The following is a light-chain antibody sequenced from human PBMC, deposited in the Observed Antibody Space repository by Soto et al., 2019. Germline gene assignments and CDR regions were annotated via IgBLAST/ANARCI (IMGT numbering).Light chain of an antibody. J-gene: IGLJ3*02. CDR3: SSYAGSNNWV. CDR1: SSDVGGYNY. CDR2: EVS. Sequence: QSALTQPPSASGSPGQSVTISCTGTSSDVGGYNYVSGYQQHPGKAPKLMIYEVSKRPSGVPDRFSGSKSGNTASLTVSGLQAEDEADYYCSSYAGSNNWVFGGGTQLTVL. V-gene: IGLV2-8*01.